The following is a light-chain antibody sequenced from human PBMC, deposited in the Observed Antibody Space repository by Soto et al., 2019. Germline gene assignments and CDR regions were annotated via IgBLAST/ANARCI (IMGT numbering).Light chain of an antibody. Sequence: SYELTQPLSVSVAPGQTARITCGGDNIGSKNVHWYQQKPGQATVLVIYRDRNRPSGIPERFSGSNSGNTATLTISRAQAGNEADYYCQVWDSSTAGVFGGGTKLNVL. CDR3: QVWDSSTAGV. CDR2: RDR. CDR1: NIGSKN. V-gene: IGLV3-9*01. J-gene: IGLJ3*02.